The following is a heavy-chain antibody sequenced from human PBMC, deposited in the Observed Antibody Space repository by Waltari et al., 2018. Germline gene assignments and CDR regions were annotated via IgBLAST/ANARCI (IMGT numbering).Heavy chain of an antibody. V-gene: IGHV3-9*01. CDR1: GFTFDDYA. Sequence: EVQLVESGGGLVQPGRSLRLSCAASGFTFDDYAMHWVRQAPGKGLEGVSGISWNSGSIGYADSVKGRFTISRDNSKNTLYLQMNSLRAEDTAVYYCAKDLSGWYPGDYWGQGTLVTVSS. CDR3: AKDLSGWYPGDY. J-gene: IGHJ4*02. D-gene: IGHD6-19*01. CDR2: ISWNSGSI.